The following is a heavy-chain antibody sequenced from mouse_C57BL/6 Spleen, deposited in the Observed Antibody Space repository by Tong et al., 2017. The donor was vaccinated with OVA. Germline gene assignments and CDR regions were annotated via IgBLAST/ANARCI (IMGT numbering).Heavy chain of an antibody. CDR3: ARREVRRAWFAY. CDR2: ISSGGSYT. Sequence: EVQLQESGGDLVKPGGSLKLSCAASGFTFSSYGMSWVRQTPDKRLEWVATISSGGSYTYYPDSVKGRFTISRDNAKNTLYLQMSSLKSEDTAMYYCARREVRRAWFAYWGQGTLVTVS. CDR1: GFTFSSYG. J-gene: IGHJ3*01. V-gene: IGHV5-6*01. D-gene: IGHD2-14*01.